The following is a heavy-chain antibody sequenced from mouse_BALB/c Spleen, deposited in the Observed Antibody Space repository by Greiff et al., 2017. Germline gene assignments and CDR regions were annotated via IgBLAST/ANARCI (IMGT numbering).Heavy chain of an antibody. D-gene: IGHD2-1*01. V-gene: IGHV1-69*01. Sequence: QVQLQQSGAELVMPGASVKMSCKASGYTFTDYWMHWVKQRPGQGLEWIGAIDTSDSYTSYNQKFKGKATLTADKSSSTAYMQLSSLTSEDSAVYFCYYGNLDYWGQGTTLTVSS. CDR1: GYTFTDYW. CDR2: IDTSDSYT. CDR3: YYGNLDY. J-gene: IGHJ2*01.